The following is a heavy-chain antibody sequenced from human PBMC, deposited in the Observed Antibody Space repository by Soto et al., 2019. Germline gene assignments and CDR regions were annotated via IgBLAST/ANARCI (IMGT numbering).Heavy chain of an antibody. Sequence: QVQLQQWGAGLLKPSETLSLRCAVNGGAFSGYYWSWIRQPPGKGLEWIGEMNHAGSTTYNPSLKSRVTMSVDTSKNQFSLNLTSLTAADTAVYYCARGNIVLMIFGRMDFYGVDVWGQGTTVTVSS. D-gene: IGHD2-8*01. CDR1: GGAFSGYY. CDR2: MNHAGST. J-gene: IGHJ6*02. V-gene: IGHV4-34*01. CDR3: ARGNIVLMIFGRMDFYGVDV.